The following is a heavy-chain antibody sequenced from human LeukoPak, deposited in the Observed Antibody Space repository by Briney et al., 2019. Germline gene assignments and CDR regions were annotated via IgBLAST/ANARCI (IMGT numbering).Heavy chain of an antibody. J-gene: IGHJ4*02. CDR3: ARGLGGLSSGLDY. D-gene: IGHD6-6*01. Sequence: GGSLRLSCAASGFTFSSYGMHWVRQAPGKGLEWVAVIWYDGSNKYYADSVKGRFTISRDNSKNTLYLQMNSLRPEDTAVYYCARGLGGLSSGLDYWGQGTLVTVSS. V-gene: IGHV3-33*01. CDR2: IWYDGSNK. CDR1: GFTFSSYG.